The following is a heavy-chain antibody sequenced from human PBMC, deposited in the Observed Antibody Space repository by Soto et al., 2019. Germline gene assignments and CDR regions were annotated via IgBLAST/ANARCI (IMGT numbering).Heavy chain of an antibody. Sequence: QVQLQESGPGRVKPSQTLSLTCPVSGGSISSGGYYWSWIRQHPGKGLEWIGYIYYSGSTYYNPSLKSRVTISVDTSKNQFSLKLSSVTAADTAVYYCARGGRRSPGMDVWGQGTTVTVSS. V-gene: IGHV4-31*03. CDR3: ARGGRRSPGMDV. J-gene: IGHJ6*02. CDR1: GGSISSGGYY. CDR2: IYYSGST.